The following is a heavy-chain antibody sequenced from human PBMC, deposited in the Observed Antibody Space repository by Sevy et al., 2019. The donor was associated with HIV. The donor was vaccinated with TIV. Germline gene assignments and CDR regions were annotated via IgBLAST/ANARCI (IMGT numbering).Heavy chain of an antibody. V-gene: IGHV4-4*07. CDR1: GDSFSSYF. D-gene: IGHD7-27*01. Sequence: SETLSLTCTVSGDSFSSYFWAWIRQPAGKGLEWIGRINTSGSTNYNPSLKSRVTMSVDTSKSQFSLKVTSLTAADTAIYFCARSNWVTATNGFSKSYYFDCWGQGSLVTVSS. J-gene: IGHJ4*02. CDR2: INTSGST. CDR3: ARSNWVTATNGFSKSYYFDC.